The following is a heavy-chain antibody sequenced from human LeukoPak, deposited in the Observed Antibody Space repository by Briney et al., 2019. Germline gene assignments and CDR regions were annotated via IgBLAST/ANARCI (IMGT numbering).Heavy chain of an antibody. V-gene: IGHV4-4*02. CDR1: GDTISSSKM. CDR3: ARGHNENYYKSTFDM. J-gene: IGHJ3*02. CDR2: IYQGGRT. Sequence: SETLTLSCAVSGDTISSSKMWVGVRPPPGQGLEWFGEIYQGGRTNYNPSLKSRFTISGDKSKNQFSLKLSSVTAADTAIYYCARGHNENYYKSTFDMWGQGTLVTVSS. D-gene: IGHD3-10*01.